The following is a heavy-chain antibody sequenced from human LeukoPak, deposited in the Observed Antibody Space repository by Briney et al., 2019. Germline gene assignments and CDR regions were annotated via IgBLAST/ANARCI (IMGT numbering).Heavy chain of an antibody. CDR1: GVIFRSYG. V-gene: IGHV3-23*01. J-gene: IGHJ4*02. CDR2: INGSGDTT. Sequence: GASLRLSCAASGVIFRSYGMSWVCNGPGQGMDLVSAINGSGDTTYYADSVMGRFTISRDNSKNTLYVEMNTLRAEDTAVYYCAKWGDYDILTGYYVSDFWGQGTLVTVSS. D-gene: IGHD3-9*01. CDR3: AKWGDYDILTGYYVSDF.